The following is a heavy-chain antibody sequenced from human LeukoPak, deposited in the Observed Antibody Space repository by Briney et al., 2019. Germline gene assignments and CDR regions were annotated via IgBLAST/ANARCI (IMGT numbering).Heavy chain of an antibody. D-gene: IGHD5-12*01. Sequence: GGSLRLSCVASGFPFSSYWMTWVRQAPGKGLEWVAVISYDGSNKYYADSVKGRFTISRDNSKNTLYLQMNSLRAEDTAVYYCAKGYDLDYWGQGTLVTVSS. CDR2: ISYDGSNK. CDR1: GFPFSSYW. V-gene: IGHV3-30*18. CDR3: AKGYDLDY. J-gene: IGHJ4*02.